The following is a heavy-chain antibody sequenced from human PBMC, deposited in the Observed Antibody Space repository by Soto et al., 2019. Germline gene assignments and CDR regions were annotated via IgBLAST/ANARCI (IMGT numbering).Heavy chain of an antibody. D-gene: IGHD4-17*01. CDR3: AKYGDYANWFDP. CDR1: GYTFTSYD. V-gene: IGHV1-18*01. Sequence: ASVKVSCKASGYTFTSYDINWVRQATGQGLEWMEWINAYNGNTNYAQKLQGRVTMTTDTSTSTAYMELRSLRSDDTAVYYCAKYGDYANWFDPWGQGTLVTVSS. J-gene: IGHJ5*02. CDR2: INAYNGNT.